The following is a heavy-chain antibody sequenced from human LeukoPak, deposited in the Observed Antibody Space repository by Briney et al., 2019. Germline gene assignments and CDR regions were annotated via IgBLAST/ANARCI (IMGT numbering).Heavy chain of an antibody. CDR3: ARVPIGDCSSTSCYGYYYYGMDV. CDR1: GYTFTGYY. J-gene: IGHJ6*02. V-gene: IGHV1-2*02. CDR2: INPNSGGT. D-gene: IGHD2-2*01. Sequence: ASVKVSCKASGYTFTGYYMHWVRQAPGQGLEWMGWINPNSGGTNYAQKFQGRVTMTRDTSTSTAYMELRSLRSDDTAVYYCARVPIGDCSSTSCYGYYYYGMDVWGQGTTVTVSS.